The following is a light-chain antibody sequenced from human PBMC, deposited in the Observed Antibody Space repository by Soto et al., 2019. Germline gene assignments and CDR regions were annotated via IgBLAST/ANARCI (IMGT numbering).Light chain of an antibody. CDR3: QQYNSYPPYT. CDR2: DAS. V-gene: IGKV1-5*01. Sequence: DIQMTQSPSTLSASVGDRVTITCRASQSISSWLAWYQQKPGKAPKLLIYDASSLASGVPSRFSGSGSGTEFTLTISSLQPDDFATYYCQQYNSYPPYTFGQGTKLEIK. J-gene: IGKJ2*01. CDR1: QSISSW.